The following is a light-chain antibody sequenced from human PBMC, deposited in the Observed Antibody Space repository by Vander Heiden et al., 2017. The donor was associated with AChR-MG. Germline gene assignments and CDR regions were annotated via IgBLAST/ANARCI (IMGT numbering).Light chain of an antibody. CDR2: DDS. CDR3: QVWNTSTDHHV. J-gene: IGLJ1*01. Sequence: SYVLTQPPSVSGAPGQTASITCGGNDIGSIRVHWYQQKPGQAPVLVVFDDSDRPSGIPERFSGSNSGNTATLTISRVEAGDEADYYCQVWNTSTDHHVFGTGTKVTVL. V-gene: IGLV3-21*02. CDR1: DIGSIR.